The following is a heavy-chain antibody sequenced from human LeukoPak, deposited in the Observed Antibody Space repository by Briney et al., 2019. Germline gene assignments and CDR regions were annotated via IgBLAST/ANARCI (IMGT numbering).Heavy chain of an antibody. CDR2: ITDSGGKT. CDR1: GFTFSSYT. Sequence: GGSLRLSCAASGFTFSSYTMSWVRQAPGKGLEWVSAITDSGGKTNYADSVKGRFTISRDNSKNTLYLQMNSLRADDTAIYYCAKDPPHSPFDYWGQGTLVTVSS. V-gene: IGHV3-23*01. D-gene: IGHD2-15*01. CDR3: AKDPPHSPFDY. J-gene: IGHJ4*02.